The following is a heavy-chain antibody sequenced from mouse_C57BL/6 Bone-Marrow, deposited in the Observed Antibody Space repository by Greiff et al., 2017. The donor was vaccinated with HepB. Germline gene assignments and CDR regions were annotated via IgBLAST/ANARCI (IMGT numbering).Heavy chain of an antibody. CDR3: ARPDDGYYAYYFDY. J-gene: IGHJ2*01. CDR2: IDPSDSYT. Sequence: VQLQQPGAELVKPGASVKLSCKASGYTFTSYWMQWVKQRPGQGLEWIGEIDPSDSYTNYNQKFKGKATLTVDTSSSTAYMQLSSLTSEDSAVYYCARPDDGYYAYYFDYWGQGTTLTVSS. CDR1: GYTFTSYW. D-gene: IGHD2-3*01. V-gene: IGHV1-50*01.